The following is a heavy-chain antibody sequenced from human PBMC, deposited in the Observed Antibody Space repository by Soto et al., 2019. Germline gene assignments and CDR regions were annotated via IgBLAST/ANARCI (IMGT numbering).Heavy chain of an antibody. CDR1: GGSFSGYY. D-gene: IGHD3-10*02. CDR2: INHSGST. V-gene: IGHV4-34*01. Sequence: SETLSLTCAVYGGSFSGYYWSWIRQPPGKGLEWIGEINHSGSTNYNPSLKSRVTISVDTSKNQFSLKLSSVTAADTAVYYCGMSTVFGVDAFDIWGQGTMVTVSS. J-gene: IGHJ3*02. CDR3: GMSTVFGVDAFDI.